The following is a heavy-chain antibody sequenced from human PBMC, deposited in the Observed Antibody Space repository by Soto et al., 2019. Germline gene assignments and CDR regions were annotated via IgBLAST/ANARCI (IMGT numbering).Heavy chain of an antibody. D-gene: IGHD2-2*01. CDR1: GGSISSGTW. J-gene: IGHJ5*02. V-gene: IGHV4-4*02. CDR2: IYHSGSP. Sequence: PSETLSLTCPVPGGSISSGTWWSWVRQPPGRGLEWIGEIYHSGSPNYNPSLKSRVTMSVDKSKNLFSLRLSSVTAADSALYYCARRVPAAPNWFDPWGQGTLVTVSS. CDR3: ARRVPAAPNWFDP.